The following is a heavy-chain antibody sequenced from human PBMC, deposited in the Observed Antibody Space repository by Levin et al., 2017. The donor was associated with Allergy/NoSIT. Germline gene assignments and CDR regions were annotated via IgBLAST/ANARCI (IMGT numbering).Heavy chain of an antibody. CDR1: GFSLTTAGVA. D-gene: IGHD3-3*01. V-gene: IGHV2-5*02. CDR2: IYWDDDK. J-gene: IGHJ5*02. Sequence: ASGPTLVKPTQTLTLTCTFSGFSLTTAGVAVGWIRQPPGKALEWLALIYWDDDKRYSPSRKNRLTITKDTSKNQVVLTLTNMDPVDTATYYCARDRYYDLEGNWFEPWGQGTLVTVSS. CDR3: ARDRYYDLEGNWFEP.